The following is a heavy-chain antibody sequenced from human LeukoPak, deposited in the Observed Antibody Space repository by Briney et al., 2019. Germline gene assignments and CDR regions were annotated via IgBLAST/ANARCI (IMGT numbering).Heavy chain of an antibody. CDR3: ARGPFGSCSSPSCYFFDY. CDR2: ISHDGSNE. Sequence: GGSLRLSCAASGFTFSGFAMHWVRQAPGKGLEWVAAISHDGSNEDYADSAKGRFTISRDNSKNTLFLQMNSLRLEDAAVYYCARGPFGSCSSPSCYFFDYWGQGTLVTVSS. D-gene: IGHD2-2*01. J-gene: IGHJ4*02. CDR1: GFTFSGFA. V-gene: IGHV3-30*04.